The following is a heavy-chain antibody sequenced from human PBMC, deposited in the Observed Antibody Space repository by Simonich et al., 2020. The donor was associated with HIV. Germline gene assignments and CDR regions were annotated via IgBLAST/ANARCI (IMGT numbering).Heavy chain of an antibody. J-gene: IGHJ4*02. D-gene: IGHD4-17*01. CDR3: ARRHPTTVTTPYFDY. CDR2: INHNGST. Sequence: QVQLQQWGAGLLKPSETLSITCAVYGGSFSGYYWSWIRQPPGKGRGWIGEINHNGSTNDNPSLKSRVTISVDTSKNQFSLKLSSVTAADTAVYYCARRHPTTVTTPYFDYWGQGTLVTVSS. V-gene: IGHV4-34*01. CDR1: GGSFSGYY.